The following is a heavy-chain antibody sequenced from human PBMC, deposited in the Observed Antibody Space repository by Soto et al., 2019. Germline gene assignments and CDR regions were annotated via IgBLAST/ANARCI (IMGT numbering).Heavy chain of an antibody. D-gene: IGHD1-1*01. J-gene: IGHJ4*02. CDR2: MYSGGTT. CDR3: ARDGRDGFPLDY. Sequence: GGSRRLSCAASGFSVSSHHMNWVRQAPGKGLEWVSVMYSGGTTYYPDPLKGRCTISRDNSKNMLYLQVDNLRADDTAVYYCARDGRDGFPLDYWGQGTLVTVSS. V-gene: IGHV3-53*01. CDR1: GFSVSSHH.